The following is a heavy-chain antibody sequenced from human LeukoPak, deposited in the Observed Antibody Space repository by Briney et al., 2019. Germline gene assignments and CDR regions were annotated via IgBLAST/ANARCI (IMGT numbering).Heavy chain of an antibody. CDR2: IIPILNIT. CDR1: GGTFSSYT. V-gene: IGHV1-69*02. J-gene: IGHJ6*02. Sequence: SVKVSCKASGGTFSSYTISWVRQAPGQGLEWMGRIIPILNITDYAQNFQGRVTLTADKSTSTAYMELSTLRPEDTAVYYCAKDGVVVVATSVYYYYHGMDVWGQGTTVTVSS. D-gene: IGHD2-2*01. CDR3: AKDGVVVVATSVYYYYHGMDV.